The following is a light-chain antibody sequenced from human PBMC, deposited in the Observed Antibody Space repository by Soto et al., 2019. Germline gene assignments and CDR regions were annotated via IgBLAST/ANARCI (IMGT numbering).Light chain of an antibody. Sequence: VVLTQSPGTLSLSPGERATLSCRASRSVGSRYSAWYQQKAGQAPRLLVFGTSRRATGIPDRFSGSGSGTDFTLTISSLEPEDFALYYCQQYADSPLLSFGGGTKLEI. J-gene: IGKJ4*01. CDR3: QQYADSPLLS. V-gene: IGKV3-20*01. CDR2: GTS. CDR1: RSVGSRY.